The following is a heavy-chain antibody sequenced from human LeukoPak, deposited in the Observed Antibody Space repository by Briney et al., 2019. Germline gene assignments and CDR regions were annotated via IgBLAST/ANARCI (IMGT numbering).Heavy chain of an antibody. Sequence: QPGGSLRLSCAASGFTVSSNYMSWVRQAPGKGLEWVSRSKRDGSSATYADSVKGRFTISGDNAKNTLYLQMNSLRVEDTAVYYCARSDWFDPWGQGTLVTVSS. CDR3: ARSDWFDP. CDR2: SKRDGSSA. J-gene: IGHJ5*02. V-gene: IGHV3-74*01. CDR1: GFTVSSNY.